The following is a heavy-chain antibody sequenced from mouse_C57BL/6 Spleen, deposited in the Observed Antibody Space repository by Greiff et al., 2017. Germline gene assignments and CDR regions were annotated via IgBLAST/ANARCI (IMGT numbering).Heavy chain of an antibody. D-gene: IGHD1-1*01. J-gene: IGHJ2*01. CDR3: ARGDYYGSSYGFDY. CDR2: IDPSDSET. Sequence: VQLQQSGAELVRPGSSVKLSCKASGYTFTSYWMHWVKQRPIQGLEWIGNIDPSDSETHYNQKFKDKATLTVDKSSSTAYMQLSSLTSEDSAVYYCARGDYYGSSYGFDYWGQGTTLTVSS. V-gene: IGHV1-52*01. CDR1: GYTFTSYW.